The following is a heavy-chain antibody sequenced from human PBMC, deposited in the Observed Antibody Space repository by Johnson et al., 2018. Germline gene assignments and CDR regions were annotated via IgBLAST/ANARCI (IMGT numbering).Heavy chain of an antibody. Sequence: VQLQESGGGLVQPGGSLRLSCAASGFIFSSYWMHWVRQAPGKGLVWLSRINSDGSDTSYADSVKGRFTMSRDNAKNTLFLQMNSLRVDDTAVYYCARGNGHGFDMWGQGTMVAVSS. CDR3: ARGNGHGFDM. CDR1: GFIFSSYW. CDR2: INSDGSDT. J-gene: IGHJ3*02. D-gene: IGHD2-8*01. V-gene: IGHV3-74*01.